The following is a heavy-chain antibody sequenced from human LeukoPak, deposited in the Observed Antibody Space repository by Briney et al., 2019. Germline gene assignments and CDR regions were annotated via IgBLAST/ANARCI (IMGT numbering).Heavy chain of an antibody. CDR2: ISPYNGNT. CDR3: AREMATIVDQFDY. J-gene: IGHJ4*02. CDR1: GYTFTSYG. D-gene: IGHD5-24*01. Sequence: GASVKVSCTASGYTFTSYGISWVRQAPGQGLEWMGWISPYNGNTNYAQKLQGRVTMTTDTSTTTAYMELRSLRSDDTAVYYCAREMATIVDQFDYWGQGTLVTVSS. V-gene: IGHV1-18*01.